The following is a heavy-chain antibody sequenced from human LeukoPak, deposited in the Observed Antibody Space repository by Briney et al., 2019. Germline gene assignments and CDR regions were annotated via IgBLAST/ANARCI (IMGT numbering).Heavy chain of an antibody. D-gene: IGHD3-3*01. CDR1: GGSTTGYH. Sequence: PSETLSLTCTVSGGSTTGYHWSWVRQPPGKGLEWIGNIYYTGSTNYNASLQSRVTISVDTSKNQFSLRLTSVTAADTAVYYCARGRIEIWSGYYYYFDYWGQGTLVTVSS. CDR3: ARGRIEIWSGYYYYFDY. V-gene: IGHV4-59*08. CDR2: IYYTGST. J-gene: IGHJ4*02.